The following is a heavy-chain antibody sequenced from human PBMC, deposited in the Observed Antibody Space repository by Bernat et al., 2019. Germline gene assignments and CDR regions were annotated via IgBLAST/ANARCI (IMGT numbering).Heavy chain of an antibody. Sequence: QVQLVESGGGVVQPGRSLRLFCAASGFTFSSYGMHWVRQAPGKGLEWVAVISYDGSNKYYADSVKGRFTISRDNSKNTLYLQMNSLRAEDTAVYYCAKDFRAAAGTVDYWGQGTLVTVSS. CDR1: GFTFSSYG. D-gene: IGHD6-13*01. CDR3: AKDFRAAAGTVDY. V-gene: IGHV3-30*18. CDR2: ISYDGSNK. J-gene: IGHJ4*02.